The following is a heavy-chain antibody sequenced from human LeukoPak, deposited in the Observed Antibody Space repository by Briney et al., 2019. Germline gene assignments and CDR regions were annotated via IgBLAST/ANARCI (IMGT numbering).Heavy chain of an antibody. V-gene: IGHV3-66*02. CDR3: ARRSSSSRFFDY. D-gene: IGHD6-6*01. CDR1: GFTVSSNY. Sequence: GGSLRLSCAASGFTVSSNYMSWVRQAPGKGLEWVSVIYSGGSTYYADSVKGRFTISRDNSKNTLYLQMNSLRAEDTAVYYCARRSSSSRFFDYWGQGALVTVSS. CDR2: IYSGGST. J-gene: IGHJ4*02.